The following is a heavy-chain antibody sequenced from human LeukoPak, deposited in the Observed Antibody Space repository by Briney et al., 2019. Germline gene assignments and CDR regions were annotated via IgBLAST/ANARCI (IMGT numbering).Heavy chain of an antibody. J-gene: IGHJ3*02. CDR1: GYSFTKYW. D-gene: IGHD3-10*01. CDR3: ASRWFGDSWDAFDI. CDR2: IDPSDSET. V-gene: IGHV5-51*01. Sequence: PGESLKISCKGSGYSFTKYWIGWVRQMPGKGLEWMGNIDPSDSETRHSPSFQGQVTISVDKPISTAYLQWNSLKASDTAMYYCASRWFGDSWDAFDIWGQGTMVTVSS.